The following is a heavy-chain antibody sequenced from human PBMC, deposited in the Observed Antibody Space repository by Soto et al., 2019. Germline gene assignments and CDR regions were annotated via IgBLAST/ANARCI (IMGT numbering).Heavy chain of an antibody. CDR2: IHSSGST. V-gene: IGHV4-4*07. CDR3: ARDQGVAAAGITWFDP. CDR1: GASMNSYH. D-gene: IGHD6-13*01. J-gene: IGHJ5*02. Sequence: SETLSLTCTVSGASMNSYHWSWIRQPAGKGLEWIGHIHSSGSTNYNPSLKSRVTMSVDTSKNQFSLRLMSLTAADTAVYYCARDQGVAAAGITWFDPWGQGPLVTVST.